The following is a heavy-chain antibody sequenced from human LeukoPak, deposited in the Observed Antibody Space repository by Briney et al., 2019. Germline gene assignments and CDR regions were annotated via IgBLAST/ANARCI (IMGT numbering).Heavy chain of an antibody. D-gene: IGHD1-7*01. CDR2: IYYSGST. J-gene: IGHJ4*02. CDR3: ARARVYNWNCGQEPYYFDY. V-gene: IGHV4-31*03. Sequence: SETLSLTCTVSGGSISSGGYYWSWIRQHPGKGLEWIGYIYYSGSTYYNPSLKSRVTISVDTSKNQFSLKLSSVTAADTAVYYCARARVYNWNCGQEPYYFDYWGQGTLVTVSS. CDR1: GGSISSGGYY.